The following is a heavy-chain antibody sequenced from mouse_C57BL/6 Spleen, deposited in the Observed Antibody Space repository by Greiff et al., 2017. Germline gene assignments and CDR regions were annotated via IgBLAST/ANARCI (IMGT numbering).Heavy chain of an antibody. CDR3: ASSSAYAMDY. CDR1: GYTFTSYW. Sequence: VQLQQPGAELVKPGASVKMSCKASGYTFTSYWITWVKQRPGQGLEWIGDIYPGSGSTNYNEKFKSKATLTVDTSSSTAYMQLSSLPSEGSAVSYCASSSAYAMDYWGQGTSVTVSS. V-gene: IGHV1-55*01. D-gene: IGHD3-2*02. CDR2: IYPGSGST. J-gene: IGHJ4*01.